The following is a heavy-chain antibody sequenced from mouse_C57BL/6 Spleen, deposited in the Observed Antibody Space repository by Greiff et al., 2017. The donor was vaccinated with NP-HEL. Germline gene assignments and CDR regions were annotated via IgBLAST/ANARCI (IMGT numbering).Heavy chain of an antibody. J-gene: IGHJ2*01. CDR1: GYTFTTYP. CDR3: ARLGGYDGGGYFDY. Sequence: VKLMESGAELVKPGASVKMSCKASGYTFTTYPIEWMKQNHGKSLEWIGNFHPYNDDTKYNEKFKGKATLTVEKSSSTVYLELSRVTSDDSAFYYCARLGGYDGGGYFDYWGQGTTLTVSS. CDR2: FHPYNDDT. V-gene: IGHV1-47*01. D-gene: IGHD2-2*01.